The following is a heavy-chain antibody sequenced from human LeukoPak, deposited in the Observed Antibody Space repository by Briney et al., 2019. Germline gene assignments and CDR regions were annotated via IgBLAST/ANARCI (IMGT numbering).Heavy chain of an antibody. D-gene: IGHD5-18*01. V-gene: IGHV3-9*01. Sequence: GGSLRLSCAASGFTFDDYAMHWVRQAPGKGLEWVSGISWNSGSIGYADSMKGRFTISRDNAKNSLYLQMNSLRAEDTALYYCAKVTLRSYGLNYWGQGTLVTVSS. J-gene: IGHJ4*02. CDR1: GFTFDDYA. CDR3: AKVTLRSYGLNY. CDR2: ISWNSGSI.